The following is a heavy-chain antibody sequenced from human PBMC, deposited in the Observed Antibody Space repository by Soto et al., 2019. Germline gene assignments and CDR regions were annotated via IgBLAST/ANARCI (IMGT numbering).Heavy chain of an antibody. D-gene: IGHD2-15*01. Sequence: EVQLLESGGGLVQPGGSLRLSCAASGVTFSSHAMSWVRQAPGKGLEWVATIISSGDSTNYADSVKGRFTISRDNSKNTLFLQMNSLRVEDTAVYYCAKGYCSGGTCHSVFDCWGQGTLVTVSS. CDR1: GVTFSSHA. CDR3: AKGYCSGGTCHSVFDC. V-gene: IGHV3-23*01. CDR2: IISSGDST. J-gene: IGHJ4*02.